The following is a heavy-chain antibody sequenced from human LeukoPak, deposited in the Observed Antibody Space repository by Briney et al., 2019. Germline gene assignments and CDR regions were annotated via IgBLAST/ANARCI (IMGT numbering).Heavy chain of an antibody. D-gene: IGHD3-3*01. CDR1: GASITSADYY. Sequence: PSETLSLTCTVSGASITSADYYWGWIRQPPGKGLEWIGSVLFTGDAYYTPSLKSRVTISIHTSNKEFSLKLSSVTAADTAVYYCARGNYEFLEATHYYTDVWGKGTTVTVSS. V-gene: IGHV4-39*02. CDR3: ARGNYEFLEATHYYTDV. CDR2: VLFTGDA. J-gene: IGHJ6*03.